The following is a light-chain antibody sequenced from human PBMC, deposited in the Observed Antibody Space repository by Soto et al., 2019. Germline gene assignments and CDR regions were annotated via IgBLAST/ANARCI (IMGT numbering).Light chain of an antibody. CDR1: QSISSN. J-gene: IGKJ3*01. V-gene: IGKV3-15*01. CDR3: QQYNNWPFT. Sequence: EIVMTQSPATLSVSPGERATISCRASQSISSNLAWYQQKPGQAPRLLIYGASTRATGIPATFSGSGSGTEFTLTISSLQPEDFAVYYFQQYNNWPFTFGPGTKVDIK. CDR2: GAS.